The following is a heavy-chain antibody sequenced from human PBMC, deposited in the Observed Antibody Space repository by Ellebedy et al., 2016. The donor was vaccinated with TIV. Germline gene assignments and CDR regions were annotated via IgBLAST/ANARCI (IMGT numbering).Heavy chain of an antibody. CDR3: ARGNYQDVDLDHWYLDL. Sequence: SETLSLTCAVYGGSFSGYSWNWIRQPPGKGLEWIGEINHRGSTSYNPSLRSRVTISIYPSNHQFSLVLTSVTAADTAVYYCARGNYQDVDLDHWYLDLWGRGTLVTVSS. CDR2: INHRGST. J-gene: IGHJ2*01. D-gene: IGHD4-11*01. V-gene: IGHV4-34*01. CDR1: GGSFSGYS.